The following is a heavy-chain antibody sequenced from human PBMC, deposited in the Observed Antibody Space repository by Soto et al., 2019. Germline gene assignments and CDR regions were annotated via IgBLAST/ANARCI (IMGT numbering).Heavy chain of an antibody. CDR1: GYTFTSYY. CDR3: ARDSPPAITMVRGAGY. J-gene: IGHJ4*02. Sequence: ASVKVSCKASGYTFTSYYMHWVRQAPGQGLEWMGIINPSGGSTSYAQKFQGRVTMTRDTSTSTVYMELSSLRSEDTAVYYCARDSPPAITMVRGAGYCGQGTLVTVSS. V-gene: IGHV1-46*01. D-gene: IGHD3-10*01. CDR2: INPSGGST.